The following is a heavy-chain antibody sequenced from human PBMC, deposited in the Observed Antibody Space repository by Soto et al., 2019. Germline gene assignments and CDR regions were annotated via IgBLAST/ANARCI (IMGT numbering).Heavy chain of an antibody. D-gene: IGHD2-2*01. CDR3: AKDHVVVDDY. Sequence: GGSLRLSCAASGFTFSSYAMHWVRQAPGKGLEWVAVISYDGSNKYYADSVKGRFTISRDNSKNTLYLQMNSLRAEDTAVYYCAKDHVVVDDYWGQGTLVTVSS. V-gene: IGHV3-30-3*01. CDR2: ISYDGSNK. J-gene: IGHJ4*02. CDR1: GFTFSSYA.